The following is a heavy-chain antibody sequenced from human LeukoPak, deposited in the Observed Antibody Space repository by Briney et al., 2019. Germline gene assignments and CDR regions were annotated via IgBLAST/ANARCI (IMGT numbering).Heavy chain of an antibody. CDR2: ISGTGGRT. CDR3: AKGLHGGVGYGVDV. CDR1: GFTFSNYA. Sequence: GGSLRLSCTASGFTFSNYAMTWVRQAPGKGLEWISSISGTGGRTYSADSVKGRFTISRDNSKNTLYLQMKNLRVEHTAVYYCAKGLHGGVGYGVDVWGQGTTVSVSS. D-gene: IGHD3-16*01. V-gene: IGHV3-23*01. J-gene: IGHJ6*02.